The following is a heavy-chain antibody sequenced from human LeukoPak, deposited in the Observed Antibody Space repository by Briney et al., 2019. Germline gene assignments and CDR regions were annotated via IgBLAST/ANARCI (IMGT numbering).Heavy chain of an antibody. D-gene: IGHD3-3*02. J-gene: IGHJ3*01. Sequence: GASVTVSCKASRGTFSSYTISWVRQAPGQGLEWLGGIIPKYSASNYAQAFQGRVTITADDSTNTVYMEMSGLRPDDTAVYYCVRPDRIFGVPAAFDAWGQGTLVAV. CDR1: RGTFSSYT. CDR3: VRPDRIFGVPAAFDA. V-gene: IGHV1-69*13. CDR2: IIPKYSAS.